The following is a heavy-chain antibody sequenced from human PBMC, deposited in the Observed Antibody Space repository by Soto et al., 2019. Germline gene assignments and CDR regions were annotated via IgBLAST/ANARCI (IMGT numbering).Heavy chain of an antibody. J-gene: IGHJ4*02. D-gene: IGHD6-13*01. CDR1: GGSISSYY. CDR2: IYYSGST. V-gene: IGHV4-59*01. Sequence: SETLSLTCTVSGGSISSYYWSWIRQPPGKGLEWIGYIYYSGSTNYNPSLKSRVTISVDTSKNQFSLKLSSVTAADTAVYYCARVSVAAAVGVDIFDYWGQGTLVTVSS. CDR3: ARVSVAAAVGVDIFDY.